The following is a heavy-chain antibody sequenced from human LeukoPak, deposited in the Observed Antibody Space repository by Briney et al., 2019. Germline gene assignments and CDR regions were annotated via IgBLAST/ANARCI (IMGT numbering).Heavy chain of an antibody. V-gene: IGHV1-2*02. CDR1: GYTFTGYY. CDR2: INPNSGGT. D-gene: IGHD3-10*01. Sequence: GASVKVSCKASGYTFTGYYMHWVRQAPGQGLEWMGWINPNSGGTNYAQKFQGRVTMTRDTSISTAYMELSRLRSDDTAVYYCARGGPWFGEARAVIFLDYWGQGTLVTVSS. J-gene: IGHJ4*02. CDR3: ARGGPWFGEARAVIFLDY.